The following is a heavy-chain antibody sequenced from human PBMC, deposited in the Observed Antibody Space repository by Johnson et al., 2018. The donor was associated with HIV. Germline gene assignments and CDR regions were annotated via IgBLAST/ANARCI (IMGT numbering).Heavy chain of an antibody. CDR2: IRSDGSNK. V-gene: IGHV3-30*02. D-gene: IGHD1-7*01. J-gene: IGHJ3*02. CDR1: GFTFSSYG. Sequence: QVQLVESGGGVVQPGGSLRLSCAASGFTFSSYGMHWVRQAPGKGLEWVAFIRSDGSNKYYADSVKGRFTISRDNSKNPLYLQMNSLRAEDTAVYYCARGTGTTSAVFVAFDIWGQGTMVTVSS. CDR3: ARGTGTTSAVFVAFDI.